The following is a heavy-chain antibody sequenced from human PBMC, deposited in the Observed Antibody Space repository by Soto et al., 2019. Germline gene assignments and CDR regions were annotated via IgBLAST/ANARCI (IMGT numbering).Heavy chain of an antibody. Sequence: EVQLVESGGGLVQPGRSLRLSCAASGFSFDDYAMHWVRQVPGKGLEWVSGISWNSNNIGYADSVKGRFTISRDNAKNSLYLQMNSLRAEDTASYYCAQARGAHLEELAFYWGQGTLVTVSS. CDR3: AQARGAHLEELAFY. V-gene: IGHV3-9*01. CDR2: ISWNSNNI. D-gene: IGHD3-16*02. CDR1: GFSFDDYA. J-gene: IGHJ4*02.